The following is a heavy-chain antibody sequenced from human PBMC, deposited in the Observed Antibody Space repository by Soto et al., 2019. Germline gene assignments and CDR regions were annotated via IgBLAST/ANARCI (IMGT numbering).Heavy chain of an antibody. CDR3: ASYDSSGYYAYYYYGMDV. D-gene: IGHD3-22*01. V-gene: IGHV1-2*02. CDR2: INPNSGGT. J-gene: IGHJ6*02. Sequence: ASVKVSCKASGYTFTGYYMHLVREAPGQGLEWMGWINPNSGGTNYAQKFQGRVTMTRDTSISTAYMELSRLRSDDTAVYYCASYDSSGYYAYYYYGMDVWGQGTTVTVSS. CDR1: GYTFTGYY.